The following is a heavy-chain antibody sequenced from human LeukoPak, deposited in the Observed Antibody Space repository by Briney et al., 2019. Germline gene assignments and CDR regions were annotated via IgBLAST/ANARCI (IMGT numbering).Heavy chain of an antibody. CDR3: SRGYSSGWYGGCIDY. J-gene: IGHJ4*02. Sequence: PSQTLSLTCTVSGGSISSGSYYWSWIRQPAGKGLEWIGRIYTSGSTNYNPSLKSRVTISVDTSKNQFSLKLSSVTAADTAVYYCSRGYSSGWYGGCIDYWGQGALVTVSS. D-gene: IGHD6-19*01. CDR1: GGSISSGSYY. CDR2: IYTSGST. V-gene: IGHV4-61*02.